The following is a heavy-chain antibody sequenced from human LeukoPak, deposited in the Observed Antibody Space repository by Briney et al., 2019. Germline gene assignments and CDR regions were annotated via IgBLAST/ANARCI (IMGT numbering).Heavy chain of an antibody. CDR2: INHSGST. V-gene: IGHV4-34*01. CDR1: GGSFSGYY. Sequence: SETLSLTCAVYGGSFSGYYWSWIRQPPGKGLEWIGEINHSGSTNYNPSLKSRVTISVDTSKNQFSLKLSSVTAADTAVYYCARVSVAHLTDWFDPWGQGTLVTVSS. J-gene: IGHJ5*02. CDR3: ARVSVAHLTDWFDP. D-gene: IGHD6-19*01.